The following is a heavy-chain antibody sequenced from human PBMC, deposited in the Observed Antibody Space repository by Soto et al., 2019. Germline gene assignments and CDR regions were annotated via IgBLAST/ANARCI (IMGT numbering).Heavy chain of an antibody. CDR3: AREKSSSTFGVVAFDF. Sequence: QVQLVQSGAEVKKPGASVKVSCKASGYTFTGYYMHWVRQAPGQGLEWMGWINPNSGGTNYAQKFQGWVTMTRDTSISKAYMELSRLRSDDTPVYYCAREKSSSTFGVVAFDFLGPGTLVTVS. J-gene: IGHJ4*02. CDR2: INPNSGGT. D-gene: IGHD3-3*01. CDR1: GYTFTGYY. V-gene: IGHV1-2*04.